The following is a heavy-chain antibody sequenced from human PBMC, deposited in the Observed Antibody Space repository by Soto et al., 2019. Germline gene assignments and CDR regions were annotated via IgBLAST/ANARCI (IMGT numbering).Heavy chain of an antibody. J-gene: IGHJ5*02. CDR1: GFTFSDDL. Sequence: PGGSLRLSCAASGFTFSDDLMSWVRQAPGKGLDWVGRIKSTSDGGTTEYAAPVRGRFTISRDDSKNTLYLQMNSLKTEDTAVYYCTTDLWRIAVVVGSTGYFNPWGQGTPVTVSS. CDR2: IKSTSDGGTT. CDR3: TTDLWRIAVVVGSTGYFNP. D-gene: IGHD2-15*01. V-gene: IGHV3-15*01.